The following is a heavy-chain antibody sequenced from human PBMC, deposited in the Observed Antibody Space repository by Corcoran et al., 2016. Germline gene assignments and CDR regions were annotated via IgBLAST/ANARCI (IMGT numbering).Heavy chain of an antibody. CDR2: ISSSSTI. CDR3: ATSRVVYADGY. CDR1: GFTFSSYS. D-gene: IGHD2-8*02. Sequence: EVQLVESGGGLVQPGGSLRLSCAASGFTFSSYSMNWVRQAPGKGLEWVSYISSSSTIYYADSVKGRFTISRDNAKNSLYLQMNSLRDEDTAVYYCATSRVVYADGYWGQGTLVTVSS. V-gene: IGHV3-48*02. J-gene: IGHJ4*02.